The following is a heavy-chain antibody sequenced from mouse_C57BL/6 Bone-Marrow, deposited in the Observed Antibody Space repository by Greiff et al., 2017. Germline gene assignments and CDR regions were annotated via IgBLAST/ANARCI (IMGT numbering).Heavy chain of an antibody. CDR3: ARRLARFDY. Sequence: VQLKQSGPELVKPGASVKISCKASGYTFTDYYINGVKQRSGQGLEWIGWMYPGSGTTKYNEKFKGKATLTVDTSSRPAYMKLSSLTSEDSAVYFCARRLARFDYWGQGTALTVSA. D-gene: IGHD2-13*01. V-gene: IGHV1-84*01. CDR2: MYPGSGTT. J-gene: IGHJ2*01. CDR1: GYTFTDYY.